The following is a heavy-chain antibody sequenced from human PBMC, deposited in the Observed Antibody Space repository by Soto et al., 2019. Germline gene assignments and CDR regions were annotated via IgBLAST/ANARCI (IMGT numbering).Heavy chain of an antibody. D-gene: IGHD3-16*01. CDR1: GGSFRNYA. CDR3: ASPILIRDVGFEASSIHEHHYYYYGMDV. Sequence: QVQLVQSGAEVKKPGSSVKVSCKASGGSFRNYAMSWVRQAPGQGLEWMGGIIPMFGTPTHAEKLQDRVTIPADESISTVYREWSSLRAEDTAVYFCASPILIRDVGFEASSIHEHHYYYYGMDVWGQGTTVVVSS. CDR2: IIPMFGTP. V-gene: IGHV1-69*01. J-gene: IGHJ6*02.